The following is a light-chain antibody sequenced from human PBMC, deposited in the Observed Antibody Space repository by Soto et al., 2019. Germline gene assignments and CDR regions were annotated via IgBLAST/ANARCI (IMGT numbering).Light chain of an antibody. CDR2: AAS. CDR3: LQHYTYLWT. J-gene: IGKJ1*01. CDR1: QDIGNN. Sequence: DIQMTQSTSSLSSSVRDRVTITCRASQDIGNNLGWYQQKPGNAPRRLIYAASSLQSGVPSRFSGSGSGTEFTLTISSLQPEDFATYYCLQHYTYLWTFGQGGKVDIK. V-gene: IGKV1-17*01.